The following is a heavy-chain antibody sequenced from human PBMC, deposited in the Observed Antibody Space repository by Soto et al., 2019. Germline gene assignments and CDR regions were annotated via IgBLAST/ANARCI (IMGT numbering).Heavy chain of an antibody. J-gene: IGHJ4*03. CDR2: ISVSGGST. CDR3: AKGMYYYDSSGYRLFDY. CDR1: GFTFRNYA. D-gene: IGHD3-22*01. V-gene: IGHV3-23*01. Sequence: PGGSLRLSCAASGFTFRNYAMNWVRQAPGKGLEWVSGISVSGGSTYYADSVKGRFTVSRDNSKSTVFLQMNSLRAEDTAVYFCAKGMYYYDSSGYRLFDYWGQGTTVTVSS.